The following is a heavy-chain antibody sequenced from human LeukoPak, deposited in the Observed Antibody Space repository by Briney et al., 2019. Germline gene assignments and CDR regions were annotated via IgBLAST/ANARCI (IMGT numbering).Heavy chain of an antibody. V-gene: IGHV3-30-3*01. CDR1: GFTFSSYA. CDR2: ISYEGSNK. D-gene: IGHD3-22*01. J-gene: IGHJ4*02. Sequence: GGSLRLSCAASGFTFSSYAMHWVRQAPGKGLEWVAVISYEGSNKYYADSVKGRFTISRDNSKNTLYLQMNSLRAEDTAVYYCAKDRKPITMIVVVPEYYFDYWGQGTLVTVSS. CDR3: AKDRKPITMIVVVPEYYFDY.